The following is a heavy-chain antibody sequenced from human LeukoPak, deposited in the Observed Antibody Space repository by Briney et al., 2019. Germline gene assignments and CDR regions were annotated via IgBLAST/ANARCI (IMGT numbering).Heavy chain of an antibody. V-gene: IGHV3-23*01. J-gene: IGHJ4*02. CDR2: IGGRDDRT. CDR3: AKDPNPFYDFWSGYK. D-gene: IGHD3-3*01. Sequence: GGSLRLSCAASGSTFAGHTMTWLRQAPGKGLEWVSIIGGRDDRTYYADSVEGRFTISRDNSKNILYLQMSSLRAEDTAIYYCAKDPNPFYDFWSGYKWGQGTVVTVSS. CDR1: GSTFAGHT.